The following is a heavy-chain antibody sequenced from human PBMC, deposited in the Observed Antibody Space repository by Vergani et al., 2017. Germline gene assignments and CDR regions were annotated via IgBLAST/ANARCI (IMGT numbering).Heavy chain of an antibody. J-gene: IGHJ4*02. V-gene: IGHV3-30*18. CDR1: GFTFSTYS. D-gene: IGHD6-13*01. Sequence: VHLVESGGGLVKPGGSLRLSCAASGFTFSTYSMNWVRQAPGKGLEWVAVISYDGSNKYYADSVKGRFTISRDNSKNTLYLQMNSLRAEDTAVYYCAKEAPSYSSSWYGFQYYFDYWGQGTLVTVSS. CDR2: ISYDGSNK. CDR3: AKEAPSYSSSWYGFQYYFDY.